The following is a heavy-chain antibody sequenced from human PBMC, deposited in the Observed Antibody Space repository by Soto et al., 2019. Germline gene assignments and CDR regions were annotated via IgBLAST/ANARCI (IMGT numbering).Heavy chain of an antibody. CDR3: ARLSSSFPYYYYGMDV. CDR1: GYSFTSYW. J-gene: IGHJ6*02. D-gene: IGHD6-13*01. CDR2: IDPSDSYT. V-gene: IGHV5-10-1*01. Sequence: LGESLKISCNGSGYSFTSYWISWVRQMPWKGLEWMGRIDPSDSYTNYSPSFQGHVTISADKSISTAYLQWSSLKASDTAMYYCARLSSSFPYYYYGMDVWGQGTTVTVSS.